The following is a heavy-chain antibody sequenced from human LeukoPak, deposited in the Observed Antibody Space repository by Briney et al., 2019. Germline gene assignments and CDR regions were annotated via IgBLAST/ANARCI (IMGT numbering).Heavy chain of an antibody. D-gene: IGHD3-16*02. V-gene: IGHV4-39*01. CDR3: ARSSYVWGSYRYTGFDY. CDR2: IYYTGST. Sequence: SETLSLTCTISGGSISSISYYWGWIRQPPGKGLEWIGSIYYTGSTYYNPSLKSRVTVSVDTSKNQFSLKLSSVTAADTAVYYCARSSYVWGSYRYTGFDYWGQGTLVTVSS. CDR1: GGSISSISYY. J-gene: IGHJ4*02.